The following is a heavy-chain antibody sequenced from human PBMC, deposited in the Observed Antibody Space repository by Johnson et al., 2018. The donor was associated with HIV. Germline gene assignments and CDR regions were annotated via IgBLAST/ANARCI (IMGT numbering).Heavy chain of an antibody. V-gene: IGHV3-23*04. CDR2: ISGSGGST. D-gene: IGHD2-8*02. CDR1: GFTFSSYV. Sequence: VQLVESGGGLVKPGGSLRLSCAASGFTFSSYVMSWVRQAPGKGLEWVSAISGSGGSTYYADSVKGRFTISRDNSKNTLYLQMNSLRAEDTAVYYWARTQVVYAHFDIWGQGTMVTVSS. CDR3: ARTQVVYAHFDI. J-gene: IGHJ3*02.